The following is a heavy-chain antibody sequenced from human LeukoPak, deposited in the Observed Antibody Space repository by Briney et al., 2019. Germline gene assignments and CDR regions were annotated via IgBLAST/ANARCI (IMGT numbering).Heavy chain of an antibody. CDR2: IYHSGST. Sequence: TSETLSLTCAVSGGSISSGGYSWSWIRQPPGKGLEWIGYIYHSGSTYYNPSLKSRVTISVDRSKNQFSLKLSSVTAADTAVYYCARGYSGYDTYWYFDLWGRGTLVTVSS. CDR3: ARGYSGYDTYWYFDL. D-gene: IGHD5-12*01. V-gene: IGHV4-30-2*01. CDR1: GGSISSGGYS. J-gene: IGHJ2*01.